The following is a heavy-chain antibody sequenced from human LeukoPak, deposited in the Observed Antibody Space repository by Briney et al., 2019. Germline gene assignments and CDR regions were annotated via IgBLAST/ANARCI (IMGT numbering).Heavy chain of an antibody. Sequence: SETLSLTCTVSGYSISSGYYWGWIRQPPGKGLEWIGSIYHSGSTYYNPSLKSRVTISVDTSKNQFSLKLSSVTAADTAVYYCARTRITYYYDSSGYSPFDYWGQGTLVTVSS. CDR3: ARTRITYYYDSSGYSPFDY. CDR1: GYSISSGYY. J-gene: IGHJ4*02. V-gene: IGHV4-38-2*02. D-gene: IGHD3-22*01. CDR2: IYHSGST.